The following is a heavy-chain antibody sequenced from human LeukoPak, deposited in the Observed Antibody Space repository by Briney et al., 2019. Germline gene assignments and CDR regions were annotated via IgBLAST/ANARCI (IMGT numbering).Heavy chain of an antibody. V-gene: IGHV3-7*01. J-gene: IGHJ6*03. D-gene: IGHD2-2*01. CDR1: GFSFCDNW. CDR3: SSLGRGRYCSDTTCSDFYFMDV. CDR2: INADGSEL. Sequence: GGSLRLSCAASGFSFCDNWMTWVRQPPGKGLEWVANINADGSELYSVDSVKGRFTISRDNAKNSLSLQMNSLKVEDTAIYFCSSLGRGRYCSDTTCSDFYFMDVWGTGTTVIVSS.